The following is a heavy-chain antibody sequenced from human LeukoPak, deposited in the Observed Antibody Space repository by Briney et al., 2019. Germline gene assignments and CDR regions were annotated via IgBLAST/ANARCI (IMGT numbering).Heavy chain of an antibody. CDR2: ISSNGGST. J-gene: IGHJ4*02. CDR3: VKGIAQTAFRTYYDFWSGRTNLDY. CDR1: GFTFSSYA. D-gene: IGHD3-3*01. Sequence: GGSLRLSCSASGFTFSSYAMHWVRQAPGKGLEYVSAISSNGGSTYYADSVKGRFTISRDNSKNTLYLQMSSLRAEDTAVYYCVKGIAQTAFRTYYDFWSGRTNLDYWGQGTLVTVSS. V-gene: IGHV3-64D*09.